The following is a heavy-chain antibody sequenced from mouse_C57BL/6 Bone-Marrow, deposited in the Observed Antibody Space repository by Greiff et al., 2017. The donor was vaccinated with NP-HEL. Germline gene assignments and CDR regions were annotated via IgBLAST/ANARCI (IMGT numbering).Heavy chain of an antibody. CDR3: ARKLRYYGSSP. Sequence: EVKLQESGPELVKPGASVKMSCKASGYTFTDYNMHWVKQSHGKSLEWIGYINPNNGGTSYNQKFKGKATLTVNKSSSTAYMELRSLTSEDSAVYYCARKLRYYGSSPWGQGTLVTVSA. CDR2: INPNNGGT. J-gene: IGHJ3*01. V-gene: IGHV1-22*01. CDR1: GYTFTDYN. D-gene: IGHD1-1*01.